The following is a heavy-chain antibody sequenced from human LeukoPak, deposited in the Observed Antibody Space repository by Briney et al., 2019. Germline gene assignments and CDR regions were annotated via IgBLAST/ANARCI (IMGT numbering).Heavy chain of an antibody. CDR2: ISGSGGST. D-gene: IGHD3-10*01. Sequence: GGSLRLSCAASGFTFGSYAMSWVRQAPGKGLEWVSAISGSGGSTYYADSVKGRFTISRDNSKNTLYLQMNSLRAEDTAVYYCAKDGMVRGVINPWGQGTLVTVSS. CDR3: AKDGMVRGVINP. J-gene: IGHJ5*02. V-gene: IGHV3-23*01. CDR1: GFTFGSYA.